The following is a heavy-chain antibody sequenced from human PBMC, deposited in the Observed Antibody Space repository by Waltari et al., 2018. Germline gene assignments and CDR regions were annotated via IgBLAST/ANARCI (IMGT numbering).Heavy chain of an antibody. CDR1: GYTFTGSY. D-gene: IGHD4-17*01. V-gene: IGHV1-2*06. CDR2: INPNSGDT. CDR3: ARDLGSDYGNRDY. J-gene: IGHJ4*02. Sequence: QVHLVQSGAEVKKPGASVKVSCQASGYTFTGSYIQWVRRAPGQGLEWMGRINPNSGDTNYAQKFQGRVTLTRDTSINTAYMELSSLKSDDTAVYYCARDLGSDYGNRDYWGQGTLVTVPS.